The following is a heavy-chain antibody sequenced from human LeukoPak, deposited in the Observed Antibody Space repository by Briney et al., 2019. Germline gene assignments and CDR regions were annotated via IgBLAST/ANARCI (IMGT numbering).Heavy chain of an antibody. D-gene: IGHD6-19*01. CDR2: ISGSGGST. CDR1: GFTFSSYA. V-gene: IGHV3-23*01. Sequence: PGGSLRLSCAASGFTFSSYAMSWVRQAPGKGLEWVSAISGSGGSTYYADSVKGRFTISRDNSKNTLYLQMNGLRAEDTAVYYCAKALWLVLPNNWCDPWGQGTLVTVSS. CDR3: AKALWLVLPNNWCDP. J-gene: IGHJ5*02.